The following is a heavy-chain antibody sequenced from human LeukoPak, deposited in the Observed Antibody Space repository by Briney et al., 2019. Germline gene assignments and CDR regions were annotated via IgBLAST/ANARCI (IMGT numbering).Heavy chain of an antibody. Sequence: SCKASGGTFSSYAMSWVRQAPGKGLEWVSAISGSGGSTYYADSVKGRFTISRDNSKNTLYLQMNSLRAEDTAVYYCAKVQHIVVVTAMDYWGQGTLVTVSS. CDR2: ISGSGGST. V-gene: IGHV3-23*01. D-gene: IGHD2-21*02. CDR1: GGTFSSYA. J-gene: IGHJ4*02. CDR3: AKVQHIVVVTAMDY.